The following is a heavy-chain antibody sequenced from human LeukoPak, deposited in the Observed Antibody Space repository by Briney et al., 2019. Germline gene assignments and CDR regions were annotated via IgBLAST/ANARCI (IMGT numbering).Heavy chain of an antibody. Sequence: GTSVKVSCKASGFTFTSSAVQWVRQARGQRLEWIGWIVVGSGNTNYAQKFQERVIITRDMSTSTAYMELSSMRSEDTAVYYCAAVGYCSSTSCYGFDYWGQGTLVTVSS. CDR3: AAVGYCSSTSCYGFDY. V-gene: IGHV1-58*01. D-gene: IGHD2-2*01. J-gene: IGHJ4*02. CDR1: GFTFTSSA. CDR2: IVVGSGNT.